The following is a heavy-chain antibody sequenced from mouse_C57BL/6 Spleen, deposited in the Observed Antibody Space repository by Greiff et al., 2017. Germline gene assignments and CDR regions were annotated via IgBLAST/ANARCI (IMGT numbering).Heavy chain of an antibody. CDR3: ARSYDYAFAY. CDR1: GFTFSDYG. Sequence: EVQRVESGGGLVKPGGSLKLSCAASGFTFSDYGMHWVRQAPEKGLEWVAYISSGSSAIYYADTVKGRFTISRDNAKNTLFLQMTSLRSEDTAMYYCARSYDYAFAYWGQGTLVTVSA. CDR2: ISSGSSAI. V-gene: IGHV5-17*01. J-gene: IGHJ3*01. D-gene: IGHD2-4*01.